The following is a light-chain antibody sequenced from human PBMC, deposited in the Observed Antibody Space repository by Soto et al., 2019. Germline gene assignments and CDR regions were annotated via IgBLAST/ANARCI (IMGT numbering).Light chain of an antibody. CDR1: QTISSW. Sequence: DIQMTQSPSTLSGSVGDRVTITCRASQTISSWLAWYQQKVGKAPKVLIYGASSLQSGVPSRFSGSGSGTEFTLTISSLQSEDFAVYYCQQYNNWPLTFGGGTKGDIK. V-gene: IGKV1-5*01. J-gene: IGKJ4*01. CDR2: GAS. CDR3: QQYNNWPLT.